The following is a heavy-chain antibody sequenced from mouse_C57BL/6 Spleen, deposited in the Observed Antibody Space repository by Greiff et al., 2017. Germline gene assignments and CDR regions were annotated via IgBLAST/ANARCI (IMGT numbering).Heavy chain of an antibody. D-gene: IGHD1-1*01. CDR3: ARRGSGYYFGC. Sequence: VQLQQSGAELVRPGASVKLSCKASGYTFTDYYINWVKQRPGQGLEWIARIYPGSGNTYYNEKFKGKATLTAEKSSSTAYMQLSSLTSEDSAVYFCARRGSGYYFGCWGQGTTLSVSS. V-gene: IGHV1-76*01. CDR1: GYTFTDYY. J-gene: IGHJ2*01. CDR2: IYPGSGNT.